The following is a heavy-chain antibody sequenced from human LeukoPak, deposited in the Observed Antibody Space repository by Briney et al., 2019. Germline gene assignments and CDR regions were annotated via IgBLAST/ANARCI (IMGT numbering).Heavy chain of an antibody. D-gene: IGHD6-13*01. CDR2: IYYSGRT. V-gene: IGHV4-39*07. CDR1: AVSISSTTYY. Sequence: SETLSLTCSVSAVSISSTTYYWGWIRQPPGKGLEWIGSIYYSGRTYYNPSLRSRLTISADTSKNQFSLKLSSVTAADTAVYYCARAFSSSWRYNWFDPWGQGTLVTVSS. CDR3: ARAFSSSWRYNWFDP. J-gene: IGHJ5*02.